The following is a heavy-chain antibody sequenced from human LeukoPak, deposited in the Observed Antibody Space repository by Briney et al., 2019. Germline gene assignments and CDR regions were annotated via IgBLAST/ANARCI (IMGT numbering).Heavy chain of an antibody. CDR1: GGTFSSYA. J-gene: IGHJ4*02. CDR3: AKSLLRVVWAYCGGDCYFFDY. D-gene: IGHD2-21*01. V-gene: IGHV1-69*13. Sequence: ASVKVSCKASGGTFSSYAISWVRQAPGQGLEWMGGIIPIFGTANYAQKFQGRVTITADESTSTANMELSSLRSEDTAVYYCAKSLLRVVWAYCGGDCYFFDYWGQGTLVTVSS. CDR2: IIPIFGTA.